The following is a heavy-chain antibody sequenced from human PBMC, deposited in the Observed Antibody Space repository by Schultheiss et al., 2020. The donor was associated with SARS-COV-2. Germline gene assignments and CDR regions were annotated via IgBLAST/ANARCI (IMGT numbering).Heavy chain of an antibody. CDR2: VSANNGDT. Sequence: ASVKVSCKASGGTFSSYAISWVRQAPGQGLEVIGWVSANNGDTNYAQKFRGRVTLTRDTPTSTVYMELSSLRSDDTAVYYCVRDRGYSRTVHDYYEGMDVWGQGTTVTVSS. CDR3: VRDRGYSRTVHDYYEGMDV. J-gene: IGHJ6*02. CDR1: GGTFSSYA. V-gene: IGHV1-18*01. D-gene: IGHD6-13*01.